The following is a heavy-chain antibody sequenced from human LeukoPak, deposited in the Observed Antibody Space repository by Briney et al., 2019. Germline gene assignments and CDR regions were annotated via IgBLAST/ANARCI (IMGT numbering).Heavy chain of an antibody. Sequence: GGSLRLSCAASGFTFSNAAMHWVRQAPGKGLEWVSYISSSSSTIYYADSVKGRFTISRDNAKNSLYLQMNSLRDEDTAVYYCARETNYGDFAFDIWGQGTMVTVSS. V-gene: IGHV3-48*02. J-gene: IGHJ3*02. D-gene: IGHD4-17*01. CDR3: ARETNYGDFAFDI. CDR1: GFTFSNAA. CDR2: ISSSSSTI.